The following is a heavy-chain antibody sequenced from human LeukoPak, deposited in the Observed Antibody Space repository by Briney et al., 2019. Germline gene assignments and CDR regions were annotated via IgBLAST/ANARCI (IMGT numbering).Heavy chain of an antibody. Sequence: GASVKVTCKASGYTFTGYYMHWVRQAPGQGLEWMGRINPNSGGTNYAQKFQGRVTMTRDTSISTAYMELSRLRSDDTAVYYCARVLRAAAGTIDYWGQGTLVTVSS. D-gene: IGHD6-13*01. CDR2: INPNSGGT. CDR1: GYTFTGYY. J-gene: IGHJ4*02. V-gene: IGHV1-2*06. CDR3: ARVLRAAAGTIDY.